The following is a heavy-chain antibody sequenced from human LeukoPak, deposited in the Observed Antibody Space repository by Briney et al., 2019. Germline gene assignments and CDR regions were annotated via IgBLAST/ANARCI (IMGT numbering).Heavy chain of an antibody. CDR2: IYYSGST. V-gene: IGHV4-39*01. J-gene: IGHJ4*02. Sequence: PSETLSLTCTVSGGSISSSDCYWGWIRQPPGKGLKWIASIYYSGSTYYNPSLKSRVTISVDTSKNQFSLKLSSVTAADTAVYYCARRRGLFDYWGQGTLVTVSS. D-gene: IGHD3-10*01. CDR3: ARRRGLFDY. CDR1: GGSISSSDCY.